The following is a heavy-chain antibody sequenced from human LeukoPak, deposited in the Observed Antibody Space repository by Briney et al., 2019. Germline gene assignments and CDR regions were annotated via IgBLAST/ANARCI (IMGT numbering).Heavy chain of an antibody. CDR2: INHSGST. J-gene: IGHJ4*02. D-gene: IGHD3-16*01. CDR1: GGSFSGYY. V-gene: IGHV4-34*01. CDR3: ARGRWGGY. Sequence: PSETLSLTCAVYGGSFSGYYWSWIRQPPGKGLEWIGEINHSGSTNYNPSLKSRVTISVDTSKNQFSLKLRSVTAADTAVYYCARGRWGGYWGQGNLVTVSS.